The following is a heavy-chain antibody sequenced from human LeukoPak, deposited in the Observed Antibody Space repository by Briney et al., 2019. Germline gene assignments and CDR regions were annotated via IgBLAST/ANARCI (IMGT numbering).Heavy chain of an antibody. CDR1: GYSFTSYW. CDR2: IYPGDSYT. V-gene: IGHV5-51*01. Sequence: GASLKISSKGSGYSFTSYWIGWWRRMPGNGLEWMGIIYPGDSYTRYSPSFQGQVTISAKKSISTAHLQWSSLRASDTAIYYCARNPLEMNAFDYWGQGTMVTVSS. CDR3: ARNPLEMNAFDY. D-gene: IGHD1-14*01. J-gene: IGHJ3*01.